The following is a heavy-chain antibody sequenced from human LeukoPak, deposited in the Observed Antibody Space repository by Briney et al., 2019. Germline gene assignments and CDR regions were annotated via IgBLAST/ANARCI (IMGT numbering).Heavy chain of an antibody. CDR2: INPSGGST. V-gene: IGHV1-46*01. CDR3: ARAYGAPDYGPSLNDY. CDR1: GYTFTSYY. J-gene: IGHJ4*02. Sequence: ASVKVSCKASGYTFTSYYMHWVRQAPGQGLEWMGMINPSGGSTSYAQKFQGRVTMTRDTSTSTVYMELSGLRSEDTAVYYCARAYGAPDYGPSLNDYWGQGTLVTVSS. D-gene: IGHD4/OR15-4a*01.